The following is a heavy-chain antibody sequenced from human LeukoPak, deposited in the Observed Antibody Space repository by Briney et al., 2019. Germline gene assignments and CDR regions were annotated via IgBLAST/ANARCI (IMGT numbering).Heavy chain of an antibody. D-gene: IGHD6-13*01. V-gene: IGHV4-34*01. J-gene: IGHJ5*02. Sequence: SETLSLTCAVYGGSFSGYYWSWIRQPPGKGLEWIGEINRSGSTNYNPSLKSRVTISVDTSKNQFSLKLSSVTAADTAVYYCARGSVAAAGTSWGQGTLVTVSS. CDR3: ARGSVAAAGTS. CDR1: GGSFSGYY. CDR2: INRSGST.